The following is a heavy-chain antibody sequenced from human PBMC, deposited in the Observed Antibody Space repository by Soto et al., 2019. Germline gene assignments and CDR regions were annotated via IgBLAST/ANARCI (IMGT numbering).Heavy chain of an antibody. D-gene: IGHD3-10*01. V-gene: IGHV3-21*01. CDR1: GFTFSSYS. J-gene: IGHJ6*03. Sequence: PGGSLRLSCAASGFTFSSYSMNWVRQAPGKGLEWVSSISSSSSYIYYADSVKGRFTISRDNAKNSLYLQMNSLRAEDTAVYYCAREPGFASGSGIYYYYMDVWGKGTTVTVSS. CDR2: ISSSSSYI. CDR3: AREPGFASGSGIYYYYMDV.